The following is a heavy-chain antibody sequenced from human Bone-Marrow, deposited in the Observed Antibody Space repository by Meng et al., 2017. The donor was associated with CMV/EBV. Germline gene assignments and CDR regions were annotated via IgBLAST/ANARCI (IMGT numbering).Heavy chain of an antibody. J-gene: IGHJ4*02. CDR1: GGTFSSYT. CDR3: ARGRPPRGYSGGRRVFDY. Sequence: SVKVSCKASGGTFSSYTISWVRQAPGQGLEWMGRIITILGIANYAQKFQGRVTITADKSTSTAYMELSSLRSEDTAVYYCARGRPPRGYSGGRRVFDYWGQGTLVTVSS. CDR2: IITILGIA. V-gene: IGHV1-69*02. D-gene: IGHD5-12*01.